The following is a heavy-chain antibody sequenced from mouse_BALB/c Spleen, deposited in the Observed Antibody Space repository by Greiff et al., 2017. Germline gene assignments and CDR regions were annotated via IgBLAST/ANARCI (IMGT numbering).Heavy chain of an antibody. CDR2: ISNGGGST. D-gene: IGHD2-4*01. CDR1: GFTFSSYT. CDR3: ATSTMITTWFAY. J-gene: IGHJ3*01. Sequence: EVQLVESGGGLVQPGGSLKLSCAASGFTFSSYTMSWVRQTPEKRLEWVAYISNGGGSTYYPDTVKGRFTISRDNAKNTLYLQMSSLKSEDTAMYYCATSTMITTWFAYWGQGTLVTVSA. V-gene: IGHV5-12-2*01.